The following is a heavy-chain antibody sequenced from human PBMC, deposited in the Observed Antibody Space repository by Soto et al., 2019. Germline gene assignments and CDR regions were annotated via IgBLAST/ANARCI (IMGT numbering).Heavy chain of an antibody. CDR2: IMPVFPTP. Sequence: QVQLVQSGAEVKKPGSSVKVSCKTSGGTFRTSAISWVRQAPGQGLEWMGGIMPVFPTPDYAQKFQGRVTITADECTGTAYMELSSLRSEDTAVYYCARDKDRQQLGGNYYYIMDVWGQGTTVTVSS. D-gene: IGHD3-3*02. V-gene: IGHV1-69*12. J-gene: IGHJ6*01. CDR3: ARDKDRQQLGGNYYYIMDV. CDR1: GGTFRTSA.